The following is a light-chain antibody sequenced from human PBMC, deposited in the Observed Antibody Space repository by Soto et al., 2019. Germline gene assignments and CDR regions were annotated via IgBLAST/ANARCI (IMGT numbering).Light chain of an antibody. CDR2: EGS. V-gene: IGLV2-23*01. Sequence: QSALTQTASVSASPGQSITISCSGTSSDVGSYNLVSWYQHYPGKAPKLIIYEGSRRPSGVSDRFSGSKSGNTASLTISGLQAEDEADYYCCSYATSRTLVFGGGTKPPS. CDR3: CSYATSRTLV. CDR1: SSDVGSYNL. J-gene: IGLJ3*02.